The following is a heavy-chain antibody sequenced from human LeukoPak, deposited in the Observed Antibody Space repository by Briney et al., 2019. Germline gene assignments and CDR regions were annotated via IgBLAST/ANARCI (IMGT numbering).Heavy chain of an antibody. CDR1: GGSISSGSYY. V-gene: IGHV4-61*02. CDR2: IYTSGST. D-gene: IGHD3-9*01. Sequence: SETLSLTCTVSGGSISSGSYYWSWLRQPAGKGLECIGRIYTSGSTNYNPSLKTRVTISVDTSKNQFPLKLSSVTAADTAVYYCARSYDIVTGYKPGAFDIWGQGTMVTVSS. J-gene: IGHJ3*02. CDR3: ARSYDIVTGYKPGAFDI.